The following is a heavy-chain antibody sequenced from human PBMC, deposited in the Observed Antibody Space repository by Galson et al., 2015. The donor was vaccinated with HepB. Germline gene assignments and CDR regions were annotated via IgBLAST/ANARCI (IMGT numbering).Heavy chain of an antibody. CDR1: GGSFSGWY. V-gene: IGHV4-34*01. CDR2: INHSGAT. D-gene: IGHD3-3*01. CDR3: ARGKVQDRYYDSFS. J-gene: IGHJ5*02. Sequence: LTCAVYGGSFSGWYWSWLRQSPGKGLEWIGEINHSGATNYNPSLKTRIIISADTFRKQFSLKLSSVTAADTAVYYCARGKVQDRYYDSFSWGQGTQVTVSS.